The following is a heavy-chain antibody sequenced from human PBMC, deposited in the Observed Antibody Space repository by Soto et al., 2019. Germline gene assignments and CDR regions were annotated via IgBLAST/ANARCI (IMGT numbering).Heavy chain of an antibody. CDR2: ISGSGGST. D-gene: IGHD3-10*01. CDR3: AKGRRHYYGSWSYKDDFDI. J-gene: IGHJ3*02. Sequence: EVQLLESGGGLVQPGGSLRLSCAASGFTFSSYAISWVRQAPGKELEWVSAISGSGGSTYYADSVKGRFTISRDNSKNTLDLQMKSLSDEDTAVYYCAKGRRHYYGSWSYKDDFDIWGQGTMVTVSS. CDR1: GFTFSSYA. V-gene: IGHV3-23*01.